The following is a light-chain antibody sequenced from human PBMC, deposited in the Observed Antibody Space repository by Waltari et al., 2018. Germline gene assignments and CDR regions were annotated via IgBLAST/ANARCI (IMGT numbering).Light chain of an antibody. Sequence: EILLTQSPGTLSLSPGERTPLPCRASQSLRNNFLVWYQQKPGQAPKLLIYDASRWATGIPYRFSGSGSGTDFTLTISRLEPEDFAVYFCQQYGRSPLTFGGGTKVEIK. J-gene: IGKJ4*01. CDR1: QSLRNNF. CDR2: DAS. V-gene: IGKV3-20*01. CDR3: QQYGRSPLT.